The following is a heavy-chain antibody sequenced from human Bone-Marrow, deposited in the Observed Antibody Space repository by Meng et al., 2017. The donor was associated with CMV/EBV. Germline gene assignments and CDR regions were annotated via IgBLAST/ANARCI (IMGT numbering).Heavy chain of an antibody. CDR2: IYSSGST. CDR3: ARHGRSSWYTFDANWFDP. V-gene: IGHV4-59*01. Sequence: SETLSLTCIVSGGSMSDYYWSWIRQPPGKGLEWIGNIYSSGSTKYDPSLKSRVTMSIDTSKNQLSLKLGSVTAADTAVYYCARHGRSSWYTFDANWFDPGGPGTLVTVSS. D-gene: IGHD6-19*01. CDR1: GGSMSDYY. J-gene: IGHJ5*02.